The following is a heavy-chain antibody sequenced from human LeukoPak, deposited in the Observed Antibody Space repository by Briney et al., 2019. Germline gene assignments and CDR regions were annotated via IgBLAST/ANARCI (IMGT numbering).Heavy chain of an antibody. J-gene: IGHJ3*02. CDR2: ISPNSGGT. CDR3: ARRTGDGAFDI. Sequence: GASVQVSCKASGYTFTDNHMHWVRQAPGQGLEWMGWISPNSGGTNYAQKFRGRVTMTRDTSISTAYMELSGLTPDDTAVYYCARRTGDGAFDIWGQGTVVTVSS. CDR1: GYTFTDNH. D-gene: IGHD7-27*01. V-gene: IGHV1-2*02.